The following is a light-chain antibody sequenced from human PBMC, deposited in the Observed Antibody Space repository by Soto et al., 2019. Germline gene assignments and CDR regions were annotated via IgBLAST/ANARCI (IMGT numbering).Light chain of an antibody. CDR3: CSYAGTYTL. V-gene: IGLV2-11*01. CDR2: DVS. J-gene: IGLJ2*01. Sequence: QSVLTQPRSVSGSPGQSVTISCTGTSSDVGGYNYVSWYQQHPGKAPKLMIYDVSKRPSGVPDRFSGSKSGNTAPLTISGLQAEDEADYYCCSYAGTYTLFGGGTKLTVL. CDR1: SSDVGGYNY.